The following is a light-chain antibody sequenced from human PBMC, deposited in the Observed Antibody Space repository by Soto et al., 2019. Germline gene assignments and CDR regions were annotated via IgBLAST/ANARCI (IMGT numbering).Light chain of an antibody. Sequence: EIVMTQSPATLSVSPGERATLSCRASQSVFSNLAWYQQKPGQAPRLLIYSASARATGIPARFSGSGSGTEFTLTISSLQSEDFAVYYCQHYNNWPFTFGQGTRLEIK. V-gene: IGKV3-15*01. CDR1: QSVFSN. CDR2: SAS. CDR3: QHYNNWPFT. J-gene: IGKJ5*01.